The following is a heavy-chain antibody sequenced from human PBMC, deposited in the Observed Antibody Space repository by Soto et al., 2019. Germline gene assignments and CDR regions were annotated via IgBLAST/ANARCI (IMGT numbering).Heavy chain of an antibody. Sequence: SVKVSCKASGGTFSSYAISWVRQAPGQGLEWMGGIIPIFGTANYAQKFQGRVTITADESTSTAYMELSSLRSEDTAVYYCARVSAMAERGDYYGMDVWGQGTTVTVSS. V-gene: IGHV1-69*13. J-gene: IGHJ6*02. D-gene: IGHD5-18*01. CDR2: IIPIFGTA. CDR1: GGTFSSYA. CDR3: ARVSAMAERGDYYGMDV.